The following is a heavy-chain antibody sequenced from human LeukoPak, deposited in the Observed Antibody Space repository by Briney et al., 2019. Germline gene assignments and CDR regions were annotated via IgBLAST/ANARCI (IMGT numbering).Heavy chain of an antibody. V-gene: IGHV3-30*02. J-gene: IGHJ4*02. CDR2: IRYDGSNK. CDR3: TAELSSIPSKFH. CDR1: GFTFSSYG. Sequence: PGGSLRLSCAASGFTFSSYGMHWVRQAPGKGLEWVAFIRYDGSNKYYADSVKGRFTISRDNSKNTLYLQMNSLRAEDTAVYYRTAELSSIPSKFHWGQGALVTVSS. D-gene: IGHD6-6*01.